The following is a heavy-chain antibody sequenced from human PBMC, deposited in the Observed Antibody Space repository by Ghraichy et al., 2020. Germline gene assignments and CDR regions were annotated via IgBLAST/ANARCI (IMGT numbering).Heavy chain of an antibody. J-gene: IGHJ6*02. CDR2: IKSNTDGGTT. CDR3: TTDPEWELLSYYYGMDV. CDR1: GFIFSNAW. Sequence: GGSLRLSCAASGFIFSNAWMSWVRQAPGKGLEWVGRIKSNTDGGTTDYAAPVKGRFTISRDDSKNTLYLQMNSLKSEDTAVYYCTTDPEWELLSYYYGMDVWGQGTTVTVSS. V-gene: IGHV3-15*01. D-gene: IGHD1-26*01.